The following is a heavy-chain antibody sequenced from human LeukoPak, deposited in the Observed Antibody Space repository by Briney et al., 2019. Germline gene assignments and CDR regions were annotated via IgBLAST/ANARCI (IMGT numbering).Heavy chain of an antibody. V-gene: IGHV1-69*05. Sequence: SVKVSCKASGGTFSSYAISWVRQAPGQGLEWMGGIIPIFGTANYAQKFQGRVTITTDESTSTAYMELSSLRSEDTAVYYCARAWEAPAATLPTYYYYYMDVWGKGTTVTVSS. J-gene: IGHJ6*03. CDR3: ARAWEAPAATLPTYYYYYMDV. D-gene: IGHD2-2*01. CDR2: IIPIFGTA. CDR1: GGTFSSYA.